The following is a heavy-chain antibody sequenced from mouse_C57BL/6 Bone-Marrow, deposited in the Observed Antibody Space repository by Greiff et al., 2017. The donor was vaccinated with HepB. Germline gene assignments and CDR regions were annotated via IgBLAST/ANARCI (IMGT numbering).Heavy chain of an antibody. CDR2: ISNGGGST. CDR3: ARHDDGYYPAWFAY. J-gene: IGHJ3*01. Sequence: EVMLVESGGGLVQPGGSLKLSCAASGFTFSDYYMYWVRQTPEKRLEWVAYISNGGGSTYYPDTVKGRFTISRDNAKNTLYLQMSRLKSEDIAMYYCARHDDGYYPAWFAYWGQGTLVTVSA. V-gene: IGHV5-12*01. CDR1: GFTFSDYY. D-gene: IGHD2-3*01.